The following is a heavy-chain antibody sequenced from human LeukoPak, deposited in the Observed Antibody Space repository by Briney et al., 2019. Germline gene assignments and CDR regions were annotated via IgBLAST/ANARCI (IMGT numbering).Heavy chain of an antibody. D-gene: IGHD3-3*01. V-gene: IGHV3-48*04. CDR1: GFTFTGHN. Sequence: GGSLRLSCAASGFTFTGHNMNWVRQAPGKGLEWVAYISISSGTIYYADSVKGRFSISRDNAKSSLDLQMNSLRAEDTAVYYCARDGTTGTIFGVAHDAFDIWGQGTMVTVSS. CDR3: ARDGTTGTIFGVAHDAFDI. J-gene: IGHJ3*02. CDR2: ISISSGTI.